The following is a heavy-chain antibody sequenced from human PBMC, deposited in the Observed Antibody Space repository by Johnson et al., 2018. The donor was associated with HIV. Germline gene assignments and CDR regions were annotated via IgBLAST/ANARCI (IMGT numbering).Heavy chain of an antibody. D-gene: IGHD4/OR15-4a*01. CDR2: IYSGGST. CDR1: GFTFSSYW. Sequence: MLLVESGGGLVQPGGSLRLSCAASGFTFSSYWMHWVRQAPGKGLEWVSVIYSGGSTYYADSVKGRFTISRDNSKNTLYLQMNSLRVEDTAVYYCARLGANYLGGAFDIWGQGTMVTVSS. V-gene: IGHV3-66*02. J-gene: IGHJ3*02. CDR3: ARLGANYLGGAFDI.